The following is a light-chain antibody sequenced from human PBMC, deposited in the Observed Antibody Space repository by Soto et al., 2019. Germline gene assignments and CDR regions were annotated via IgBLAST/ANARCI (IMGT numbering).Light chain of an antibody. V-gene: IGLV2-23*01. CDR2: EGT. CDR1: SSDVGSGSHNL. Sequence: QSVLTQPASVSGSPGQSITISCTGTSSDVGSGSHNLVSWYQQRPGKAPKVIIYEGTKRPSGVSNRFSGSKSGNTASLTISGLQAEDEADYYCRPYPRTFPSLLGTGT. J-gene: IGLJ1*01. CDR3: RPYPRTFPSL.